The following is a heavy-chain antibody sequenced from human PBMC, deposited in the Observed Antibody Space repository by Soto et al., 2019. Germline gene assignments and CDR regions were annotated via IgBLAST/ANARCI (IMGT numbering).Heavy chain of an antibody. V-gene: IGHV3-23*01. CDR2: ISGRGGST. J-gene: IGHJ4*02. CDR1: GFTFSSYA. Sequence: GGSLRLSCAASGFTFSSYAMSWVRQAPGKGLEWVSAISGRGGSTYYADSVKGRFTISRDISKNTLYLQMNSLRAEDTAVYYCAKVGETTLATYSFHYRCPGTLVTGST. D-gene: IGHD5-12*01. CDR3: AKVGETTLATYSFHY.